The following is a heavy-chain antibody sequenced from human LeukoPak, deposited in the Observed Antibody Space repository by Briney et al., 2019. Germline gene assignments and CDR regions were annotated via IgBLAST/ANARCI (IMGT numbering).Heavy chain of an antibody. Sequence: SETLSLTCTVAGYSISSGYYWGWIRQPPGKALEWMGGIYHSGSTDYNPYVKGRVTISVDTSKDQFSLKLSSVTAADTALYYCARGGYYFDYWGQGTLVTVSS. CDR2: IYHSGST. CDR3: ARGGYYFDY. CDR1: GYSISSGYY. J-gene: IGHJ4*02. V-gene: IGHV4-38-2*02.